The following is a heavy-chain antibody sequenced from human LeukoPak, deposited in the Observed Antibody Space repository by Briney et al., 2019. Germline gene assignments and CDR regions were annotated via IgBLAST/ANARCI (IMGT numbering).Heavy chain of an antibody. CDR1: GFTFSNYG. V-gene: IGHV3-48*02. CDR3: ARVHRGYSYGRLDY. D-gene: IGHD5-18*01. Sequence: GRSLRLSCAASGFTFSNYGMHWVRQAPGKGLEWVSYISSSDNTIHYADSVKGRFTISRDNAKNSLYLEMNSLRDEDTAVYYCARVHRGYSYGRLDYWGQGTLVTVSS. CDR2: ISSSDNTI. J-gene: IGHJ4*02.